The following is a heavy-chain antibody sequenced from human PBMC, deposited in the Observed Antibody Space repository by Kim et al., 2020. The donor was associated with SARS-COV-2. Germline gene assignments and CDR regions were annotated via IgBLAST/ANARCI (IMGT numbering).Heavy chain of an antibody. V-gene: IGHV1-46*01. Sequence: ASVKVSCTASGYTFATYYMHWVRQAPGQGLDWMGIIDPTGNNTAYAQNFPGRLTMTRDTSTSTVYMELSSLRSEDTAVYYCVGVLITEQAFDSWGQGTLV. CDR2: IDPTGNNT. D-gene: IGHD2-8*01. CDR1: GYTFATYY. J-gene: IGHJ4*02. CDR3: VGVLITEQAFDS.